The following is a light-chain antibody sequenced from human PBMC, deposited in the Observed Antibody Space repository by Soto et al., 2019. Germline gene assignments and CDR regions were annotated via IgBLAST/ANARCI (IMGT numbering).Light chain of an antibody. Sequence: QSALAQPASVSGSLGQSITMSCTGTSTDVGGYNFVSWYQQHPDKAPKLLIYEVTNRPSGVSNRFSGSKSGNTASLTISGLQAEDEADYYCSSYTSTGTPVFGTGTMVTVL. CDR3: SSYTSTGTPV. CDR1: STDVGGYNF. V-gene: IGLV2-14*01. CDR2: EVT. J-gene: IGLJ1*01.